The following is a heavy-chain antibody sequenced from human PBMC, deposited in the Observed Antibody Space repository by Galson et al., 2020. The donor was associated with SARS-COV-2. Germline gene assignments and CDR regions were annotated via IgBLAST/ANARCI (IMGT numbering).Heavy chain of an antibody. CDR3: AMVAKWERRPPNAFDI. CDR2: ISYDGSNK. CDR1: GFTFSRYP. J-gene: IGHJ3*02. V-gene: IGHV3-30-3*01. Sequence: GGSLRLSCAASGFTFSRYPMHWVRQAPGKGLEWVAFISYDGSNKYYADSVKGRFTISRDNSKNTLYLQMNSLRAEDTAVYYCAMVAKWERRPPNAFDIWGQGTMVTVSS. D-gene: IGHD1-26*01.